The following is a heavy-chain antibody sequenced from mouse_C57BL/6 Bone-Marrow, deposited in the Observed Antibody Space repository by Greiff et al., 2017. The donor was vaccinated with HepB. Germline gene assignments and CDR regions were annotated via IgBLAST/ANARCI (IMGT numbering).Heavy chain of an antibody. V-gene: IGHV5-4*01. D-gene: IGHD2-3*01. CDR2: ISDGGSYT. Sequence: EVKLMESGGGLVKPGGSLKLSCAASGFTFSSYAMSWVRQTPEKRLEWVATISDGGSYTYYPDNVKGRFTISRDNAKNNLYLQMSNLKSEDTAMYYCARDKDGSYAMDYWGQGTSVTVSS. CDR1: GFTFSSYA. J-gene: IGHJ4*01. CDR3: ARDKDGSYAMDY.